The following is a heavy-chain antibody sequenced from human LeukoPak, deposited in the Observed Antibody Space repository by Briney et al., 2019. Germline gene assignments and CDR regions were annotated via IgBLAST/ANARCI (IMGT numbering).Heavy chain of an antibody. D-gene: IGHD3-10*01. Sequence: SETLSLTCTVSGGSISSYYWSWIRQPPGKGLEWIGYIYYSGSTNYNPSLKSRVTISVDTSKNQFSLKLSSVTAADTAVYYCARHPALLWFGETAFDIWGQGIMVTVSS. V-gene: IGHV4-59*08. CDR3: ARHPALLWFGETAFDI. J-gene: IGHJ3*02. CDR1: GGSISSYY. CDR2: IYYSGST.